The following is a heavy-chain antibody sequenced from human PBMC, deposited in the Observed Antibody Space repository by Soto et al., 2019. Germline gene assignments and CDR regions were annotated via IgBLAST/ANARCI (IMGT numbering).Heavy chain of an antibody. D-gene: IGHD2-21*01. CDR3: ARIISFRGYYGMDV. CDR1: GGSISSGGYY. CDR2: IYYSGST. J-gene: IGHJ6*02. V-gene: IGHV4-31*03. Sequence: SETLSLTCTVSGGSISSGGYYWSWIRQHPGKGLEWIGYIYYSGSTYYNPSLKSRVTISVDTSKNQFSLKLSSVTAADTAVYYCARIISFRGYYGMDVWGQGTTVTV.